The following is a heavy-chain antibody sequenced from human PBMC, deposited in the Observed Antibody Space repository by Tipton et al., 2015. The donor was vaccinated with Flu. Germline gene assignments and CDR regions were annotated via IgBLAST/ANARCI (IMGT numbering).Heavy chain of an antibody. V-gene: IGHV3-30*04. Sequence: QLVQSGGGVVQPGRSLRLSCAASGFTFSSYAMHWVRQAPGKGLEWVAVISYDGSNKYYADSVKGRFTISRDNSKNTLYLQMNSLRAEDTAVYYCARDQIYYDSSGTLDYWGQGTLVTVSS. CDR3: ARDQIYYDSSGTLDY. J-gene: IGHJ4*02. CDR2: ISYDGSNK. D-gene: IGHD3-22*01. CDR1: GFTFSSYA.